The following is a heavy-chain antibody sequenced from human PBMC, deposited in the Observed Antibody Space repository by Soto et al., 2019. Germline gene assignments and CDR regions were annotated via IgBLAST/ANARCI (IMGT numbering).Heavy chain of an antibody. CDR3: ARRIFSHCYFDL. V-gene: IGHV4-39*01. Sequence: QVQLQESGPGLMKPSASLSLTCTVSGGSISGTTYYWSWILQPPGKGLEWVGSIYYGVKSYYSPVLESRVPLSVVTTRNEFSLTLSTVTRADTGMYYCARRIFSHCYFDLWGPGTLVTVCS. D-gene: IGHD3-3*02. J-gene: IGHJ2*01. CDR1: GGSISGTTYY. CDR2: IYYGVKS.